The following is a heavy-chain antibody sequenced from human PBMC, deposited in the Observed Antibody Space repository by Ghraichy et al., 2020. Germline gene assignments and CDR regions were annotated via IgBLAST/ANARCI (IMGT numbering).Heavy chain of an antibody. V-gene: IGHV1-46*01. CDR1: GYTFTSYY. J-gene: IGHJ6*02. CDR3: ARDLWVSGYYYYGMDV. CDR2: INPSGGST. D-gene: IGHD3-22*01. Sequence: ASVKVSCKASGYTFTSYYMHWVRQAPGQGLEWMGIINPSGGSTSYAQKFQGRVTMTRDTSTSTVYMELSSLRSEDTVVYYCARDLWVSGYYYYGMDVWGQGTTVTVSS.